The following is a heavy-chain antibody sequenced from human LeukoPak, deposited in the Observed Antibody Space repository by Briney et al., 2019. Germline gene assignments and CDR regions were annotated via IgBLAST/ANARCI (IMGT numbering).Heavy chain of an antibody. Sequence: GGSLRLSCAASGFTCSSYAMTWVRQAPGKGLDWVSTISSGGSSTYYVDSVKGRFTISRDNSKNTLYLQMNSLRAEDTAVYYCAKDLNIAAAGTRRWFDPWGQGTLVTVSS. V-gene: IGHV3-23*01. CDR3: AKDLNIAAAGTRRWFDP. D-gene: IGHD6-13*01. J-gene: IGHJ5*02. CDR1: GFTCSSYA. CDR2: ISSGGSST.